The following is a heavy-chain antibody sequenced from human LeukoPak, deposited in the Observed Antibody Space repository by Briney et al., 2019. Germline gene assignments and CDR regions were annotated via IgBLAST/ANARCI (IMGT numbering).Heavy chain of an antibody. Sequence: PSETLSLTCTVSGASISSSYWNWIRQPPGKGLEWIGYISHTGSTNYSPSLKGRVTIAVDSSKNRFSLKLRSVTAADTAVYYCARDSVYATNWYDPWGQGTLVTVSS. CDR2: ISHTGST. J-gene: IGHJ5*02. D-gene: IGHD2-8*01. CDR1: GASISSSY. V-gene: IGHV4-59*01. CDR3: ARDSVYATNWYDP.